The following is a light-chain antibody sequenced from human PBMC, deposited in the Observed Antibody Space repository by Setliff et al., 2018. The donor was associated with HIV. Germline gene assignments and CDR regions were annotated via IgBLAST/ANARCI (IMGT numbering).Light chain of an antibody. Sequence: QSVLTQPASVSGSPGQSITISCTGTSSDIGGYNFVSWYQQHPGKAPQLIIYDVSQRPSGVSSRFSGSKSGNTASLTISGLQAEDQADYYYCSYTSSLTYVFGTGTKVTVL. V-gene: IGLV2-14*03. J-gene: IGLJ1*01. CDR3: CSYTSSLTYV. CDR1: SSDIGGYNF. CDR2: DVS.